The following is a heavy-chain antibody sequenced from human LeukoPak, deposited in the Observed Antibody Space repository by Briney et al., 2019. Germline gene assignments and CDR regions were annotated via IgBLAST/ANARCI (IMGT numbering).Heavy chain of an antibody. D-gene: IGHD2-2*01. J-gene: IGHJ5*02. CDR2: IIPIFGTA. Sequence: SVKVSCKASGGTFSSYAISWVRQAPGQGLEWMGGIIPIFGTANYAQKFQGRVTITADESTSTAYMELSSLRSEDTAVYYCARDISHIVVVPPAIWFDPWGQGTLVTVSS. V-gene: IGHV1-69*01. CDR3: ARDISHIVVVPPAIWFDP. CDR1: GGTFSSYA.